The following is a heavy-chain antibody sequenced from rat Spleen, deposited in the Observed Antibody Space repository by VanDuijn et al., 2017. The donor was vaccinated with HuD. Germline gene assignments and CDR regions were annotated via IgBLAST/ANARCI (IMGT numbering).Heavy chain of an antibody. CDR2: LSYDGSST. D-gene: IGHD1-7*01. CDR3: ARPSYGYPFAY. J-gene: IGHJ3*01. V-gene: IGHV5-7*01. Sequence: EVQLVESGGGLVQPGRSLKLSCAASGFIFSDYFMAWIRQTPTKGLEWVASLSYDGSSTYYPDTVKDRFTISRDNAKSTLYLQLDSLRSEDTATYYCARPSYGYPFAYWGQGTLVTVSS. CDR1: GFIFSDYF.